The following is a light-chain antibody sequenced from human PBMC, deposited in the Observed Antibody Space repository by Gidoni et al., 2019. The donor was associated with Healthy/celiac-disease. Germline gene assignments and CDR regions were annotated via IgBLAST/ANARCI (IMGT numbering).Light chain of an antibody. V-gene: IGKV3-15*01. CDR2: GAS. CDR1: QSVSST. Sequence: EIVMTQSPATLSVSPGERATLSCRASQSVSSTLACYQQKPGQAPRLLIYGASTRATGIPARFSGSGSGTEFTLTISSLQSEDFAVYYWQQYNNWRTFGQGTKVEIK. CDR3: QQYNNWRT. J-gene: IGKJ1*01.